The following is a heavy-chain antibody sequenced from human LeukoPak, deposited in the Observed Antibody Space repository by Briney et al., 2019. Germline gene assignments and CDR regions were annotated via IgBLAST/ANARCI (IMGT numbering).Heavy chain of an antibody. D-gene: IGHD1-20*01. CDR2: ISTSSTYI. V-gene: IGHV3-21*01. CDR3: ARDPPFIIGTTFFDY. J-gene: IGHJ4*02. CDR1: GFTFSSYS. Sequence: TGGSLRLSCAASGFTFSSYSMNWVRQAPGKGLEWVSSISTSSTYIYYADSVKGRFPISRDNAKNSLYLQMNSLRAEDTAVYYCARDPPFIIGTTFFDYWGQGTLVTVSS.